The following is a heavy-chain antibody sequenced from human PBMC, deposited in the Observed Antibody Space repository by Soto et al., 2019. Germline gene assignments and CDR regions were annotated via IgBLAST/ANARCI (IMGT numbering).Heavy chain of an antibody. D-gene: IGHD6-6*01. Sequence: GGSLRLSCAASGFTFSSYGMHWVRQAPGKGLEWVAVISYDGSNKYYADSVKGRFTISRDNSKNTLYLQMNSLRAEDTAVYYCADARPDSYYYMDVWGKGTTVTVSS. V-gene: IGHV3-30*03. CDR2: ISYDGSNK. J-gene: IGHJ6*03. CDR3: ADARPDSYYYMDV. CDR1: GFTFSSYG.